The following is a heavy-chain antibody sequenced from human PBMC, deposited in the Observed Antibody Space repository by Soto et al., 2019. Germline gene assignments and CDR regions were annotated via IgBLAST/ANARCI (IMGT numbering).Heavy chain of an antibody. V-gene: IGHV1-69*12. Sequence: QVQLVQSGTEVRKPGSSVNVSCQASGDTFDTYTFSWVRQAPGQGLQWMGEIIPMFRTTKYAPRFQGRLTTTADDSTRIVYMQLNSLTFEDTAVYYCEGGDGGADAFDLWGQGTMIAVSS. D-gene: IGHD3-16*01. J-gene: IGHJ3*01. CDR1: GDTFDTYT. CDR2: IIPMFRTT. CDR3: EGGDGGADAFDL.